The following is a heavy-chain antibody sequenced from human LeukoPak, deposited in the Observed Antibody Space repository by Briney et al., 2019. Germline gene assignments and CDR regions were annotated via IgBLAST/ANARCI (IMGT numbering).Heavy chain of an antibody. Sequence: GGSLRLSCTASGFTFGDYAMSWFRQAPGKGLEWVGFTRSKAYGGTTEYAASVKGRFTISRDDSKSIAYLQMNSLKTEDTAVYYCTRSLPYYYGSSGYYETPDYWGQGTLVTVSS. CDR3: TRSLPYYYGSSGYYETPDY. CDR1: GFTFGDYA. J-gene: IGHJ4*02. V-gene: IGHV3-49*03. D-gene: IGHD3-22*01. CDR2: TRSKAYGGTT.